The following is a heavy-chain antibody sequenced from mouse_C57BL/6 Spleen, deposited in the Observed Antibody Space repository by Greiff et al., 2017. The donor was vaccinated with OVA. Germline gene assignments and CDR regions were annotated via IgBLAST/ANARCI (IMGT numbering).Heavy chain of an antibody. V-gene: IGHV1-52*01. CDR1: GYTFTSYW. CDR3: ARGYYGSSYNLWYFDV. CDR2: IDPSDSET. J-gene: IGHJ1*03. Sequence: QVQLQQPGAELVRPGSSVKLSCKASGYTFTSYWMHWVKQRPIQGLEWIGNIDPSDSETHYNQKFKDKATLTVDKSSSTAYMQLSSLTSEYSAVYYCARGYYGSSYNLWYFDVWGTGTTVTVSS. D-gene: IGHD1-1*01.